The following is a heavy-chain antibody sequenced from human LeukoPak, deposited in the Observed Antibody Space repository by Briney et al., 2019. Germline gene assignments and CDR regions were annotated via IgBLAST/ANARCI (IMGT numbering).Heavy chain of an antibody. CDR2: ISSTSSYI. D-gene: IGHD1-14*01. CDR3: ARGTLNIPGEHGAFDY. J-gene: IGHJ4*02. V-gene: IGHV3-21*01. CDR1: GFTFSTYG. Sequence: GGTLRLSCAASGFTFSTYGMSWVRQAPGKGLEWVSSISSTSSYIYYADSVKSRFTISRDNAKNSLYLQMNSLRAEDTAVYYCARGTLNIPGEHGAFDYWGQGTLVTVSS.